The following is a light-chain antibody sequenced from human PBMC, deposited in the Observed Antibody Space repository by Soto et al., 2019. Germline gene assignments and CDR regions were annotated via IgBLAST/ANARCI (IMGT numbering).Light chain of an antibody. CDR1: QDIKHY. Sequence: DIQLKHSPSCLSASVGVRVTITCQARQDIKHYLKQYQQKPRKAPNLLIYDTSVFETGVPSRFSGSGSGKDFTFTISSLQPEDIATYYCQQYDNLPNTFGQGTRLEIK. CDR2: DTS. CDR3: QQYDNLPNT. V-gene: IGKV1-33*01. J-gene: IGKJ5*01.